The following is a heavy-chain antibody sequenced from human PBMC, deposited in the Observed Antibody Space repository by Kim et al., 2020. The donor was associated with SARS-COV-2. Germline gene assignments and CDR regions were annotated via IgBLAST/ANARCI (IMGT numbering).Heavy chain of an antibody. D-gene: IGHD6-13*01. V-gene: IGHV6-1*01. J-gene: IGHJ4*02. CDR1: GNSVSSNSAT. Sequence: SQTLSLTCAISGNSVSSNSATWNWIRQSPSRGLEWLGRTYYRSKWYNDYAVSVKSRITINPDTSKNQFSLQLNSVTPDDTAVYYCAREGRIAAAGDFDYWVQGTLVTVSS. CDR3: AREGRIAAAGDFDY. CDR2: TYYRSKWYN.